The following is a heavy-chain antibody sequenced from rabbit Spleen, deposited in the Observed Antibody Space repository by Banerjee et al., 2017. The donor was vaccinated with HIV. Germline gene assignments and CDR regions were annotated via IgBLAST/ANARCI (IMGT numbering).Heavy chain of an antibody. CDR3: ARDTASSFSSYGMDL. D-gene: IGHD8-1*01. J-gene: IGHJ6*01. Sequence: QEQLVESGGGLVKPEGSLKLSCTAYGFSFSSNYWICWVRQAPGKGLEWIACIESDNSGFTDFASWAKGRFTISKTSSTTVTLHMTSLTAADTATYFCARDTASSFSSYGMDLWGPGTLVTVS. CDR1: GFSFSSNYW. CDR2: IESDNSGFT. V-gene: IGHV1S45*01.